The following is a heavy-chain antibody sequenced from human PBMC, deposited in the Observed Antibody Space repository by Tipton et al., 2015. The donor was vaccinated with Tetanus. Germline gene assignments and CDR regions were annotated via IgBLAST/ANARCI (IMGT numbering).Heavy chain of an antibody. J-gene: IGHJ4*02. Sequence: TLSLTCAVYGGSFSGYYWSWIRQPPGKGLEWIGEINHSGSTNYNPSLKSRVTISVDTSKNQFSLKLSSVTAADTAVYYCARVGSRLGELSPLDYWGQGTLVTVSS. CDR1: GGSFSGYY. CDR2: INHSGST. D-gene: IGHD3-16*02. CDR3: ARVGSRLGELSPLDY. V-gene: IGHV4-34*01.